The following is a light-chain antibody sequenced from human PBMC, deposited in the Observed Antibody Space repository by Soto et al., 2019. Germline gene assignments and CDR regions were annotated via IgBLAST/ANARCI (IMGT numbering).Light chain of an antibody. J-gene: IGKJ4*01. CDR1: QSLLYSSNNKTY. CDR2: WAS. CDR3: QQYYSTPLN. V-gene: IGKV4-1*01. Sequence: DIVMTQSPDSLAVSLGERATINCKSSQSLLYSSNNKTYLAWYQQKPGQPPTLLVYWASTRESGVPDRFSGSGSGTDFTLAINRPQAADVAVYFCQQYYSTPLNVVGGTKVYI.